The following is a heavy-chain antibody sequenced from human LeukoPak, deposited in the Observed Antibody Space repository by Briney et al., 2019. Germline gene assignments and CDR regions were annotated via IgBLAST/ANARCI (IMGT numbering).Heavy chain of an antibody. D-gene: IGHD1-1*01. V-gene: IGHV3-13*01. CDR1: GFTFSTFD. CDR2: IGTASDT. Sequence: GGSLRLSCAASGFTFSTFDMHWVRQPTGQGLEWVSTIGTASDTYYPGSVEGRFTLSRDNAKNSLYLQLNSLTAGDTAVYYCARGPPRGKYYYMDVWGKGTTVTVSS. CDR3: ARGPPRGKYYYMDV. J-gene: IGHJ6*03.